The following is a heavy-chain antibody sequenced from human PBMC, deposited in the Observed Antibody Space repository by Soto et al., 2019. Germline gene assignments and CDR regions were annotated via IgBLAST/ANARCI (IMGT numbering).Heavy chain of an antibody. CDR2: IYYSGST. J-gene: IGHJ5*02. CDR3: ARAPNGVREGGWFDP. CDR1: GGSISSYY. V-gene: IGHV4-59*01. Sequence: PSETLSLTCTVSGGSISSYYWSWIRQPPGKGLEWIGYIYYSGSTNYNPSLKSRVTISVDTSKNQFSLKLSSVTAADTAVYYCARAPNGVREGGWFDPWGQGTLVTVSS. D-gene: IGHD2-8*01.